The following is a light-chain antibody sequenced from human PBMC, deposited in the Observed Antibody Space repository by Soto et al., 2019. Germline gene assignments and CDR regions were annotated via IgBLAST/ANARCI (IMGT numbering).Light chain of an antibody. CDR2: EVS. V-gene: IGLV2-8*01. CDR1: SSDVGGYNY. CDR3: SSYAARTNLV. Sequence: QSALTQPPSASGSPGQSVTISCTGTSSDVGGYNYVSWYQQHPGKAPKLMIYEVSKRPSGVPDRFSGSKSDNTASLTVSGLQAEDEADYYCSSYAARTNLVYGGGTQLTVL. J-gene: IGLJ2*01.